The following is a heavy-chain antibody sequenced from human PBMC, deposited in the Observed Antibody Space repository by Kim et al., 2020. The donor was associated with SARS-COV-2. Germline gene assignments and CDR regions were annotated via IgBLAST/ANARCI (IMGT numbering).Heavy chain of an antibody. J-gene: IGHJ4*02. CDR2: IYYSGST. CDR1: SDSISSYY. CDR3: TRSEGRGSWHQFDY. D-gene: IGHD6-13*01. V-gene: IGHV4-59*01. Sequence: SETLSLTCTVSSDSISSYYWSWIRQLPGKGLEWLGYIYYSGSTDYNPSLKSRVTISWDTSKNQGSLDVTSVSAADTAVYYCTRSEGRGSWHQFDYWGQGMLVTVSS.